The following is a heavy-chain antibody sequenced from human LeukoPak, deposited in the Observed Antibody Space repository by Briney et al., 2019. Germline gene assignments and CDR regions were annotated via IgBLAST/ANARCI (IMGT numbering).Heavy chain of an antibody. Sequence: GGSLRLSCAASGFTFGTYWMNWFRQAPGKGLEWVANINQDGSEKYYVDSVKGRFSISRDNAKNSLYLQMNSLRAEDTAVYYCARDGGHGGYDYAMDLWGQGTMVTVSS. CDR3: ARDGGHGGYDYAMDL. CDR1: GFTFGTYW. D-gene: IGHD5-12*01. CDR2: INQDGSEK. V-gene: IGHV3-7*01. J-gene: IGHJ3*01.